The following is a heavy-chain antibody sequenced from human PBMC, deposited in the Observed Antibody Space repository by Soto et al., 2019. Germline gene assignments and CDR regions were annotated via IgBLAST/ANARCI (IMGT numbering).Heavy chain of an antibody. J-gene: IGHJ4*02. V-gene: IGHV3-21*01. CDR1: GFTFSSYS. CDR3: ARDVAEYSGYDFDY. Sequence: EVQLVESGGGLVKPGGSLRLSCAASGFTFSSYSMNWVRQAPGKGLEWVSSISSSSSYIYYADSVQGRFTISRDNAKNSLSLQMNSLRAEDTAVYYCARDVAEYSGYDFDYWGQGTLVTVSS. D-gene: IGHD5-12*01. CDR2: ISSSSSYI.